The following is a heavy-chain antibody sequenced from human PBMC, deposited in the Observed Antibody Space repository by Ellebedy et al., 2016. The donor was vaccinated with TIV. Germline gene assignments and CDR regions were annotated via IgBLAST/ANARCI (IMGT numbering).Heavy chain of an antibody. D-gene: IGHD3-10*01. CDR1: GFTLSRFW. CDR3: ARDGGSGTPFDY. Sequence: GESLKISCAASGFTLSRFWIHWVRQAPGKGLVWVSRITSDGSSTTYADSVKGRFTISRDNAMNTLYLQMNSLKAEDTAVYYCARDGGSGTPFDYWGQGALVTVSS. CDR2: ITSDGSST. J-gene: IGHJ4*02. V-gene: IGHV3-74*01.